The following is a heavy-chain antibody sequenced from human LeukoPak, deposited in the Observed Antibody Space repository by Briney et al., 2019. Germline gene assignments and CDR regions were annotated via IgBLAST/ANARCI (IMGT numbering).Heavy chain of an antibody. CDR3: ARSDYYGSGHDAFDI. D-gene: IGHD3-10*01. CDR1: GGSISSYY. CDR2: MYYSGST. J-gene: IGHJ3*02. Sequence: SETLSLTCTVSGGSISSYYWSWIRQPPGKGLEWIGCMYYSGSTNYNPSLKSRVTISVDTSKNQFSLKLSSVTAADTAVYYCARSDYYGSGHDAFDIWGQGTMVTVSS. V-gene: IGHV4-59*01.